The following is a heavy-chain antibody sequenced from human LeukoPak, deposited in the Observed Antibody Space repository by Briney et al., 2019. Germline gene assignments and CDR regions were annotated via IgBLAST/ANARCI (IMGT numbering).Heavy chain of an antibody. CDR3: ARDGIMTYAFDI. V-gene: IGHV3-7*01. D-gene: IGHD1-1*01. CDR2: IKQDGSVQ. Sequence: GGSLRLSCSASGLTFSSYWMSWVRQAPGKGLEWMANIKQDGSVQNYVDSVKGRFTISRDNAKDSLFLQLNNLRAEDTAVYFCARDGIMTYAFDIWGQGTKVTVSP. J-gene: IGHJ3*02. CDR1: GLTFSSYW.